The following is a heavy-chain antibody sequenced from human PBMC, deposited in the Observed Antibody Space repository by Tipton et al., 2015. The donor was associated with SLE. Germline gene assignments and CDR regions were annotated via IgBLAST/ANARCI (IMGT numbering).Heavy chain of an antibody. Sequence: SLRLSCVASGSSLSEYSMHWVRQAPGKGLQWVACISGSSNFIFYEDSVRGRFTVSRDNGKNTLYLQMNSLTAEDTAIYYCARDGILATYDGLDIWGQGTMVTVSS. CDR1: GSSLSEYS. J-gene: IGHJ3*02. CDR2: ISGSSNFI. D-gene: IGHD2-15*01. V-gene: IGHV3-21*01. CDR3: ARDGILATYDGLDI.